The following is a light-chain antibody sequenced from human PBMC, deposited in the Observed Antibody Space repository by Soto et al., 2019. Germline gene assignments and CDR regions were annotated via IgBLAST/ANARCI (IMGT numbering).Light chain of an antibody. V-gene: IGKV3D-15*03. CDR3: QQYNDWPHR. CDR1: QSVSSY. Sequence: EMVMTQSPATLSVSPGERVTLSCRASQSVSSYLAWYQQKPCQPPRILIYVASIRSAGIPARFSGSWSGTEFTLTVSILQSEDLAVYYCQQYNDWPHRFGQGTKVYIK. CDR2: VAS. J-gene: IGKJ1*01.